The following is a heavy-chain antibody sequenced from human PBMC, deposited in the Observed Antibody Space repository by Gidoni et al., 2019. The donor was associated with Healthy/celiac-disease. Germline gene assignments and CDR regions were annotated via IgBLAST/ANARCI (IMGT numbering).Heavy chain of an antibody. J-gene: IGHJ5*02. CDR2: INHSGST. CDR1: GGSFSGYY. Sequence: QVQLQQWGAGLLKPSETLSPTCAVYGGSFSGYYWSWRRQPPGKGLEGIGEINHSGSTNYNPSLKSRVTISVDTSKNQFSLKLSSVTAADTAVYYCARYYDPWGQGTLVTVSS. CDR3: ARYYDP. D-gene: IGHD3-10*01. V-gene: IGHV4-34*01.